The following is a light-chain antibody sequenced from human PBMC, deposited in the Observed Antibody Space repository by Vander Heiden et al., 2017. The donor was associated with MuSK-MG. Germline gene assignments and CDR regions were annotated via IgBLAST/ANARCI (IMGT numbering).Light chain of an antibody. Sequence: DIQMTQFPSTLSASVGDRVTITCRASQRIRTWLAWYQQKPGKAPKLLIYDASNLESGVPSRFSGSGSGTEFTLTITSLQPDDVGAYYCQQDDNCLWSFGQGTKVAIK. CDR2: DAS. J-gene: IGKJ1*01. V-gene: IGKV1-5*01. CDR1: QRIRTW. CDR3: QQDDNCLWS.